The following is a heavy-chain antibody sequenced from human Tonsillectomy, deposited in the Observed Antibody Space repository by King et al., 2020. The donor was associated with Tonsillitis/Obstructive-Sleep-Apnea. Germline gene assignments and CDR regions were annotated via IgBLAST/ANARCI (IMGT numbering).Heavy chain of an antibody. CDR3: ANDVGGSGYSYGPPDY. D-gene: IGHD5-18*01. CDR1: GFTFTYYA. J-gene: IGHJ4*02. Sequence: VQLVESGGGLVQPGGSLRLSCAASGFTFTYYAMTWVRQAPGKGLEWVSGISGSGGSTYYADSVKGRFTISRDNSKNTLYLQMNSLKAEDTALYYCANDVGGSGYSYGPPDYWGQGTLVTVSS. V-gene: IGHV3-23*04. CDR2: ISGSGGST.